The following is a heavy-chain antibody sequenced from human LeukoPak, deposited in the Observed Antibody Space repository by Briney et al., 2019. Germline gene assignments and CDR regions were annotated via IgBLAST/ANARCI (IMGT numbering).Heavy chain of an antibody. CDR3: AKFPLGYSSSWYQYY. V-gene: IGHV3-23*01. CDR1: GFDFSSYG. D-gene: IGHD6-13*01. Sequence: GGSLRLSCAASGFDFSSYGMSWVRQAPGKGLEWVSAISGSGGSTYYADSVKGRFTISRDNSKNTLYLQMNSLRAEDTAAYYCAKFPLGYSSSWYQYYWGQGTLVTVSS. J-gene: IGHJ4*02. CDR2: ISGSGGST.